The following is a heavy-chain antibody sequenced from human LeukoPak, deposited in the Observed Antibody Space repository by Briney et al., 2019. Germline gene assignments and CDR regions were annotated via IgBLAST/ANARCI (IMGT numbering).Heavy chain of an antibody. CDR2: IYSSGST. Sequence: SETLSPTCTVSGGSISGYYWSWIRQPAGKGLEWIGRIYSSGSTTYNPSVKSRVTISVDTSKNQFSLKLSSVTAADTAVYYCATVRSGYWYFDLWGRGTLVTVSS. CDR1: GGSISGYY. J-gene: IGHJ2*01. V-gene: IGHV4-4*07. CDR3: ATVRSGYWYFDL.